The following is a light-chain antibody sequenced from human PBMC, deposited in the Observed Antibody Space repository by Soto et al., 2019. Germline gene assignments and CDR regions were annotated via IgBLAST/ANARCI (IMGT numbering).Light chain of an antibody. CDR3: QQYSTYPWT. Sequence: DIQMTQSPSRFPTSLRASLTINSRASQSISGWLAWYQQKPGKAPKXMIYDVSNLESGVPLRFSGSGSGTEFTLTISSLQPDDFATYYCQQYSTYPWTLGQGTKVDIK. CDR1: QSISGW. J-gene: IGKJ1*01. CDR2: DVS. V-gene: IGKV1-5*01.